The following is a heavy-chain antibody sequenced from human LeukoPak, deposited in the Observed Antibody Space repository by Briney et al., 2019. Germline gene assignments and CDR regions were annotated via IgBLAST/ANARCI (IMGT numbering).Heavy chain of an antibody. Sequence: GGSLRLSCVGSGFTFSSYAMTWVRQAPGQGLKWVSAISGSGLTPYYADSVKGRFAISRDNSNSTLSLQMNSLRAEDTAIYYCAKGVVDYYDSSGYYPSDLWGQGSPVTVSS. CDR3: AKGVVDYYDSSGYYPSDL. J-gene: IGHJ5*02. CDR2: ISGSGLTP. D-gene: IGHD3-22*01. CDR1: GFTFSSYA. V-gene: IGHV3-23*01.